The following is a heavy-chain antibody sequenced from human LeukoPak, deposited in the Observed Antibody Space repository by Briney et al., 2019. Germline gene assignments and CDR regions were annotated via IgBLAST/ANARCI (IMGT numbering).Heavy chain of an antibody. CDR3: ARDPSGSWQRFDY. CDR2: INPNGGGT. V-gene: IGHV1-46*01. Sequence: ASVKVSCKTPGYTFTTYYIHWVRQAPGQGLEWMGVINPNGGGTAYVEKFQGRVTMTRDTSTSTVYMQLNSLRSEDMAVYYCARDPSGSWQRFDYWGQGTLVTVSS. CDR1: GYTFTTYY. D-gene: IGHD1-26*01. J-gene: IGHJ4*02.